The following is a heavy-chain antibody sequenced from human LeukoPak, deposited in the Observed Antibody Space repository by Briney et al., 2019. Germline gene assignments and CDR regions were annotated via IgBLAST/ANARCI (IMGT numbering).Heavy chain of an antibody. CDR3: ARGAGGVVVVAATIGRATAFDI. CDR2: IYTSGST. V-gene: IGHV4-61*02. CDR1: GGSISSGSYY. J-gene: IGHJ3*02. Sequence: SETLSLTCTVSGGSISSGSYYWSWIRQPAGKGLEWIGRIYTSGSTNYNPSLKSRVTISVDTSKNQFSLKLSSVTAADTAVYYCARGAGGVVVVAATIGRATAFDIWGQGTMVTVSS. D-gene: IGHD2-15*01.